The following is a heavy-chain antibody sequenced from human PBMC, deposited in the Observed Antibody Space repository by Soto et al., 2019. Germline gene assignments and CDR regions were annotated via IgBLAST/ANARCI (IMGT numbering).Heavy chain of an antibody. V-gene: IGHV1-46*01. J-gene: IGHJ3*02. Sequence: GASVKVSCKASGYTFTSYYMHWVRQAPGQGLEWMGIINPSGGSTSYAQKFQGRVTMTRDTSISTAYMELSRLRSDDTAVYYCARDMRRFLEWFDAFDIWGQGTMVTVSS. CDR1: GYTFTSYY. CDR2: INPSGGST. CDR3: ARDMRRFLEWFDAFDI. D-gene: IGHD3-3*01.